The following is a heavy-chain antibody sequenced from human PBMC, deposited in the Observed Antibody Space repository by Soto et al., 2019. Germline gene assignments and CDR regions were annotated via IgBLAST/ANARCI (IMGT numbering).Heavy chain of an antibody. Sequence: SETLSLTCTVSGGSISSGGYFWSWIRQPPGKGLEWIGNIFYSGTTYYNPSLKSRVTISVDTSKNQFSLKLSSVTAADTAVYYCARMNYYDTSGYPFDYWGQGMMVTVSS. D-gene: IGHD3-22*01. CDR1: GGSISSGGYF. J-gene: IGHJ4*02. CDR3: ARMNYYDTSGYPFDY. CDR2: IFYSGTT. V-gene: IGHV4-31*03.